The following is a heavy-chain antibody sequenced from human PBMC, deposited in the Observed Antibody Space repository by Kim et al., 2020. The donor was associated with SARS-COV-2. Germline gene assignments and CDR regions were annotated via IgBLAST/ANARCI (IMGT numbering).Heavy chain of an antibody. Sequence: ASVKVSCKASGYTFTTFVLYWVRRAPGQRLEWMGWINGGNGNTRYSQKFQARVSITRDTSATTAYLELSGLRSEDTAVYYCAREAVAGSFDYWGQGTLVTVSS. D-gene: IGHD6-19*01. V-gene: IGHV1-3*01. CDR2: INGGNGNT. CDR3: AREAVAGSFDY. CDR1: GYTFTTFV. J-gene: IGHJ4*02.